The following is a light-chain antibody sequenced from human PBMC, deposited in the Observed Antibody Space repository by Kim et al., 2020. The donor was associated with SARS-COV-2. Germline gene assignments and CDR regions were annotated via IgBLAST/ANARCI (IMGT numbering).Light chain of an antibody. V-gene: IGKV2-30*01. Sequence: QPASISCTSSQSLIYCDGNTYLTWFKQRPGQSHRRLIYKVSNRDSGVPDRFSGSGSGTDFTLKIRRVEAEDVGVYYCMQGTDWPYTFGQGTKLEI. CDR3: MQGTDWPYT. CDR1: QSLIYCDGNTY. CDR2: KVS. J-gene: IGKJ2*01.